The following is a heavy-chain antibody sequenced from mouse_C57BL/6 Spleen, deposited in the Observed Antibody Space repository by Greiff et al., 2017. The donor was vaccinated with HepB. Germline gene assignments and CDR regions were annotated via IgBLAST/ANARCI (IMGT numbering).Heavy chain of an antibody. V-gene: IGHV5-6*01. J-gene: IGHJ3*01. CDR3: ARDDRFAY. Sequence: EVKLMESGGDLVKPGGSLKLSCAASGFTFSSYGMSWVRQTPDKRLEWVATISSGGSYTYYPDSVKGRFTISRDNAKNTLYLQMSSLKSEDTAMYYCARDDRFAYWGQGTLVTVSA. D-gene: IGHD2-12*01. CDR1: GFTFSSYG. CDR2: ISSGGSYT.